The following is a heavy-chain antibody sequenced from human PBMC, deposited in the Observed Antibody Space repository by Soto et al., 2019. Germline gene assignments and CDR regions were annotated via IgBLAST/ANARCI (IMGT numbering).Heavy chain of an antibody. D-gene: IGHD5-12*01. V-gene: IGHV1-3*01. J-gene: IGHJ4*02. CDR2: INAGNGNT. Sequence: ASVKVSCKASGYTFSSYAMDWVRQAPGQRLEWMGWINAGNGNTKYSQEFQGRVTISRDTSASTAYMELSSLRSEDTAVYYCARDLGWLQFDYWGQGTLVTVSS. CDR1: GYTFSSYA. CDR3: ARDLGWLQFDY.